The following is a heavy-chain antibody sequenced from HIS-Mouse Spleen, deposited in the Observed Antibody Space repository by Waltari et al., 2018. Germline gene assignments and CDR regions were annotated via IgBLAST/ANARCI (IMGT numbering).Heavy chain of an antibody. CDR2: INHSGST. CDR1: GGSFSGYY. CDR3: ARGYSSSYYFDY. Sequence: QVQLQQWGAGLLKPSETLSLTCAVYGGSFSGYYWRWTRQPPGKGLEWIGEINHSGSTNYNPSLKSRVTISVDTSKNQFSLKLSSVTAADTAVYYCARGYSSSYYFDYWGQGTLVTVSS. J-gene: IGHJ4*02. V-gene: IGHV4-34*01. D-gene: IGHD6-6*01.